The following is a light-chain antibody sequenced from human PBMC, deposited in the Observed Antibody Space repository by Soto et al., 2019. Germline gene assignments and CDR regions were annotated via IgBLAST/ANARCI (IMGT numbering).Light chain of an antibody. CDR2: GAS. V-gene: IGKV3-15*01. Sequence: EIGLTQSPGTLSLSPGERATLSCRASQSISSSDLAWYQHRPGQAPRLLIYGASTRATGIPARFTGSGSGTEFTLTISSLQSEDFAVYYCQQYNNWPLTFGGGTKVDI. CDR3: QQYNNWPLT. J-gene: IGKJ4*01. CDR1: QSISSSD.